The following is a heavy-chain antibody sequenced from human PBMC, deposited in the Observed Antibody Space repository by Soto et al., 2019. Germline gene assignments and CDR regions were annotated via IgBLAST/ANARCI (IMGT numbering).Heavy chain of an antibody. D-gene: IGHD4-17*01. J-gene: IGHJ6*02. CDR3: AKRDGPDYGDPYGMDV. Sequence: GGSLRLSCAASGFTFSSYGMHWVRQAPGKGLEWVAVISYDGSNKYYADSVKGRFTISRDNSKNTLYLQMNSLRAEDTAVYYCAKRDGPDYGDPYGMDVWGQGTTVTVSS. CDR2: ISYDGSNK. CDR1: GFTFSSYG. V-gene: IGHV3-30*18.